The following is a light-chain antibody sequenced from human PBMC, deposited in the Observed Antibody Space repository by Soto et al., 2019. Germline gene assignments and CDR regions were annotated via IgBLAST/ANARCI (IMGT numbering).Light chain of an antibody. CDR2: DAS. J-gene: IGKJ2*01. CDR1: QSIRTS. Sequence: EIVLTQSPATLSLSPGERATLSCRASQSIRTSLAWYQQKPGQAPRLPIYDASNRATGIPARFSGSGSGTDFTLTISSLEPEDFAVYYCQQRTNWPPLYAFGQGTKLEIK. CDR3: QQRTNWPPLYA. V-gene: IGKV3-11*01.